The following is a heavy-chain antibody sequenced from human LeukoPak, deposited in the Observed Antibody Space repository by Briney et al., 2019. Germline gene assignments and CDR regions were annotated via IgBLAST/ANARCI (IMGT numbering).Heavy chain of an antibody. D-gene: IGHD3-10*01. Sequence: GASVKVSCKASGYTFTGYYMHWVRQAPGQGLEWMGWINPNSDGTDYAPKFQGRVTMTADTSISTTYMELSRLRFDDTAIYYCAVLLWFGELGPDYWGQGTLATVSS. CDR3: AVLLWFGELGPDY. CDR2: INPNSDGT. CDR1: GYTFTGYY. V-gene: IGHV1-2*02. J-gene: IGHJ4*02.